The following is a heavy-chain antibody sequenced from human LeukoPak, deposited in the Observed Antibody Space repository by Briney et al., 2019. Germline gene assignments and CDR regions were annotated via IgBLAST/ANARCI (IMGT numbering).Heavy chain of an antibody. D-gene: IGHD3-10*01. CDR3: ARGSRVVRVPGYYYGMDV. Sequence: PSETLSLTCTVSGGSISSYYWSRIRQPPGKGLEWIGYIYYSGSTNYNPSLKSRVTISVDTSKNQFSLKLSSVTAADTAVYYCARGSRVVRVPGYYYGMDVWGQGTTVTVSS. J-gene: IGHJ6*02. V-gene: IGHV4-59*01. CDR1: GGSISSYY. CDR2: IYYSGST.